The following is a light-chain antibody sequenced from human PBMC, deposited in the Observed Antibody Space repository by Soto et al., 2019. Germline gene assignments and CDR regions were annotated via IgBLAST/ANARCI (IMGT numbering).Light chain of an antibody. CDR3: QTYNNWPLT. CDR1: QGIGGT. V-gene: IGKV3-15*01. Sequence: EVVMRQSPATLSVSPGEVATLSCRASQGIGGTLAWYQHKPGQTPRILIYDTSTRATGVPNRFSGSRSGAELTLTINSLQSEDFAVYYCQTYNNWPLTFGGGTKVDIK. CDR2: DTS. J-gene: IGKJ4*01.